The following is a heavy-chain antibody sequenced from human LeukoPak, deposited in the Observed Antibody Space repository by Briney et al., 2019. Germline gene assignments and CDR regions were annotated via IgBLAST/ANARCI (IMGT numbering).Heavy chain of an antibody. V-gene: IGHV3-23*01. CDR3: AKSNGYSNCGYWY. CDR1: GFTFSNYA. Sequence: GGSLRLSCAASGFTFSNYAMSWVRQAPGKGLEWVSCISASGGSTYYAHSVNGRFTISRDNSKSTVSLQMDSLRAEDTAVYYCAKSNGYSNCGYWYWGKVALVSV. J-gene: IGHJ4*02. CDR2: ISASGGST. D-gene: IGHD6-13*01.